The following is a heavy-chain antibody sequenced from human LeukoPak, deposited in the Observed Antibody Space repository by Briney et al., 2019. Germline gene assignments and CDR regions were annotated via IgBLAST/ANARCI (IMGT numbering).Heavy chain of an antibody. Sequence: GSLTLSCETSGFTFSTFWMNWVRQGPGKGLEWVAAIPPAGTDKYYLDSVKGRFPLSRDNARSSLYLQLDSLRAEDTAVYYCVRHFCVSGNCYYTRLDYWGQGGLVTVSS. D-gene: IGHD2-21*01. CDR2: IPPAGTDK. CDR1: GFTFSTFW. J-gene: IGHJ4*02. CDR3: VRHFCVSGNCYYTRLDY. V-gene: IGHV3-7*05.